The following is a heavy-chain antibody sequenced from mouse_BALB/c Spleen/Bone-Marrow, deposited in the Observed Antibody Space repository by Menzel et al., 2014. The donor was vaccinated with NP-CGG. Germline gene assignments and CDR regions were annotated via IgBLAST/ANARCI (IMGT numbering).Heavy chain of an antibody. CDR3: ARLSYYGRFAY. Sequence: EVQLQESGGGMVQPGGSLLLSCAASGFDFSRYWMSWVRQAPGKGLEWIGEINPDSSTINYTPSLKDKFIISRDNAKNTLYLQMSKARSEDTALYYCARLSYYGRFAYWGHGTLAPRSA. D-gene: IGHD1-1*01. J-gene: IGHJ3*01. V-gene: IGHV4-1*02. CDR1: GFDFSRYW. CDR2: INPDSSTI.